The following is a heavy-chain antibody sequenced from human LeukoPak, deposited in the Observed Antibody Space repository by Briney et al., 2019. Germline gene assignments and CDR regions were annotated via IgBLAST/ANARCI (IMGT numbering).Heavy chain of an antibody. J-gene: IGHJ4*02. CDR1: GGTFSSYA. V-gene: IGHV1-69*04. D-gene: IGHD6-13*01. Sequence: SVKVSCKASGGTFSSYAITWVRQAPGQGLEWMGRIIPILGITNYAQKFQGRVTITADKSTSTAYMELSSLRSEDTAVYYCARINTAGGTTHAFDYWGQGTLVTVSS. CDR2: IIPILGIT. CDR3: ARINTAGGTTHAFDY.